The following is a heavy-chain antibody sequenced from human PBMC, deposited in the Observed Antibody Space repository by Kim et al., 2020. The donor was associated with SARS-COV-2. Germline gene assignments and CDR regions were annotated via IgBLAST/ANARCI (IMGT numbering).Heavy chain of an antibody. D-gene: IGHD3-9*01. CDR3: AKDPFPKGRDFDWFGGGIDY. J-gene: IGHJ4*02. Sequence: GGSLRLSCAASGFTFSSYGMHWVRQAPGKGLEWVAVISYDGSNKYYADSVKGRFTISRDNSKNTLYLQMNSLRAEDTAVYYCAKDPFPKGRDFDWFGGGIDYWGQGTLVTVSS. V-gene: IGHV3-30*18. CDR1: GFTFSSYG. CDR2: ISYDGSNK.